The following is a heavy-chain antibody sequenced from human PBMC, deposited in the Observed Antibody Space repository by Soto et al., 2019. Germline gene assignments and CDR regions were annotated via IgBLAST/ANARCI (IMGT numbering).Heavy chain of an antibody. CDR2: ISNSGST. V-gene: IGHV4-59*02. Sequence: SETLSLTCTVSGSSVSSYYWSWIRQPPGKGLEWIGYISNSGSTNYNPSLRSRVTISVDTSKNQFSLKMTSVTAADTAVYYCARETPYCTSTSCSASYYYGMDCWGQGTTVTVSS. CDR3: ARETPYCTSTSCSASYYYGMDC. J-gene: IGHJ6*02. D-gene: IGHD2-2*01. CDR1: GSSVSSYY.